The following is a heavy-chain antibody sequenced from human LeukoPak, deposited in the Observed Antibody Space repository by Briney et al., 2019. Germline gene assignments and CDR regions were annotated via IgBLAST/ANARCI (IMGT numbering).Heavy chain of an antibody. D-gene: IGHD3-10*01. J-gene: IGHJ6*03. CDR3: ARVNFGSGYYYYMDV. V-gene: IGHV4-4*07. Sequence: SETLSLTCAVSGGSINTYYWTWIRQPAGKGLEWIGRIYTTGSTNYNPSLKSRVTMSLDTSKNQFSLKLSSVTAADTVVYYCARVNFGSGYYYYMDVWGKGTTVTVSS. CDR1: GGSINTYY. CDR2: IYTTGST.